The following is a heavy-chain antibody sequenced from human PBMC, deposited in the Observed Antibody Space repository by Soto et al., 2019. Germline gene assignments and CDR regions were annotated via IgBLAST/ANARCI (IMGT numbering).Heavy chain of an antibody. D-gene: IGHD3-10*01. CDR1: GGSFSGYY. J-gene: IGHJ4*02. V-gene: IGHV4-34*01. Sequence: SETLSLTCAVYGGSFSGYYWSWIRQPPGKGLEWIGEINHSGSTNYNPSLKSRVTISVDASKNQFSLKLSSVTAADTAVYYCASAPSLWTDYWGQGTLVTVSS. CDR3: ASAPSLWTDY. CDR2: INHSGST.